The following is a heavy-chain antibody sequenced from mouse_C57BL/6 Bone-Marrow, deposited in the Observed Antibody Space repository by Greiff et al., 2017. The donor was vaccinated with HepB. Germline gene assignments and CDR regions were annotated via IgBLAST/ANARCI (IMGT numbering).Heavy chain of an antibody. D-gene: IGHD1-1*01. J-gene: IGHJ1*03. V-gene: IGHV1-81*01. Sequence: VQLQQSGAELARPGASVKLSCKASGYTFTSYGISWVKQRTGQGLEWIGEIYPRSGNTYYNEKFKGKATLTADKSSSTAYMELRSLTSEDSAGYFCAGASSTEYFEVWGTGTTVTVSS. CDR3: AGASSTEYFEV. CDR1: GYTFTSYG. CDR2: IYPRSGNT.